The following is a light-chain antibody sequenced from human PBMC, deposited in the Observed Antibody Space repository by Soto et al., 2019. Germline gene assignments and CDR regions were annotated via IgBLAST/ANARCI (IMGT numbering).Light chain of an antibody. Sequence: AALTQPPSVSGAPGQRDTTSCTGSSSNIGAGYDVHWYQQLPGAAPRLLSCANTNRPSRVPGRFSGSKSGTSASLAITGLQAEDEADYYCQSYDSSLSGYVFGTGTKVTVL. J-gene: IGLJ1*01. CDR2: ANT. V-gene: IGLV1-40*01. CDR3: QSYDSSLSGYV. CDR1: SSNIGAGYD.